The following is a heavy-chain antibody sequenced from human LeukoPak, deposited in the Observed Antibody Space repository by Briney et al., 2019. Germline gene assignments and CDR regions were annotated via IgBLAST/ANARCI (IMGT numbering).Heavy chain of an antibody. J-gene: IGHJ6*02. D-gene: IGHD5-12*01. Sequence: ASVKVSCKASGYTFTSYAMHWVRQAPGQRLEWMGWINAGNGNTKYSQKFQGRVTITRDTSASTAYMELSSLRSEDTAVYYCARMPYVGIVATINGGYYYYYGMDVWGQGTTVTVSS. CDR2: INAGNGNT. CDR3: ARMPYVGIVATINGGYYYYYGMDV. CDR1: GYTFTSYA. V-gene: IGHV1-3*01.